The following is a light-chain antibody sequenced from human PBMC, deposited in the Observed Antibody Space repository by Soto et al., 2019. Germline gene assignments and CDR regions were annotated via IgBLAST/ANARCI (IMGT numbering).Light chain of an antibody. J-gene: IGKJ3*01. CDR2: GAS. Sequence: EIVMTQSPATLSVSPGERATLSCRASQSVSSNLAWYQQKPGQAPRLLIYGASTRATGIPAGFSGSGSGTEFTLTISSLQSEDFAVYYCQQYNNWHLFTFGPGTKVDIK. V-gene: IGKV3-15*01. CDR1: QSVSSN. CDR3: QQYNNWHLFT.